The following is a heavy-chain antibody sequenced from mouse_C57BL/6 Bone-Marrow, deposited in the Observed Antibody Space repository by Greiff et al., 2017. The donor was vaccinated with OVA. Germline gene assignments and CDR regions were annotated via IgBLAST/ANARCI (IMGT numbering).Heavy chain of an antibody. CDR3: ARGNYSNPYYAMDY. CDR2: IWSGGST. D-gene: IGHD2-5*01. CDR1: GFSLTSYG. V-gene: IGHV2-2*01. J-gene: IGHJ4*01. Sequence: VQVVESGPGLVQPSQSLSITCTVSGFSLTSYGVHWVRQSPGKGLEWLGVIWSGGSTDYNAAFISRLSISKDNSKSQVFFKMNSLQADDTAIYYCARGNYSNPYYAMDYWGQGTSVTVSS.